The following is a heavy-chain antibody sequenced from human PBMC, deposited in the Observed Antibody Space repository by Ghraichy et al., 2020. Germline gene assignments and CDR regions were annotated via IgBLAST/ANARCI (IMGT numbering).Heavy chain of an antibody. D-gene: IGHD3-16*02. Sequence: GGSLRLSCAGSGFTFSDYYMSWIRQAPGKGLEWVSYIRGSGDMIHYADSVKGRFTISRDNAKNSLYLQMNSLRVEDTAVYYCARDRGDLLMITFGGDIGGWAFDMWGQGTKVTVSS. CDR1: GFTFSDYY. J-gene: IGHJ3*02. CDR3: ARDRGDLLMITFGGDIGGWAFDM. CDR2: IRGSGDMI. V-gene: IGHV3-11*01.